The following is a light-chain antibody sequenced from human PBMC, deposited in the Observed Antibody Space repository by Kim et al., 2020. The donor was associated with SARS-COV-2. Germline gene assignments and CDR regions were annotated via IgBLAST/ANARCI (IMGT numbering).Light chain of an antibody. J-gene: IGLJ2*01. Sequence: VALGQTVRITCQGDSLRSYYATWYQQKPGQAPILVIYGKNNRPSGIPDRFSGSSSGNTASLTITGAQAGDEADYYCNSRDSNDNVVFGGGTQLTVL. CDR2: GKN. CDR1: SLRSYY. CDR3: NSRDSNDNVV. V-gene: IGLV3-19*01.